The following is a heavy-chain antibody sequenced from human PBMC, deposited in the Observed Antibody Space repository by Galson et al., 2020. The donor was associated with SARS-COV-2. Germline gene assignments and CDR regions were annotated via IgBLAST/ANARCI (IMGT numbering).Heavy chain of an antibody. Sequence: SETLSLTCTVSGGSISSYYWSWIRQLQGKGLEWIGYVYYTGSTNYNPSLKSRVSISADTSNNQLSLEVRSVTAADTAVYFCARDRRHQYSSACFAFDIWGQGTLVTVSS. V-gene: IGHV4-59*01. D-gene: IGHD6-25*01. CDR3: ARDRRHQYSSACFAFDI. CDR1: GGSISSYY. CDR2: VYYTGST. J-gene: IGHJ3*02.